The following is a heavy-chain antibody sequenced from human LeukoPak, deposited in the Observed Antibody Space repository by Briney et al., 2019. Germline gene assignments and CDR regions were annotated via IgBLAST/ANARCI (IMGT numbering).Heavy chain of an antibody. CDR1: GGSFSGYY. D-gene: IGHD3-22*01. V-gene: IGHV4-34*01. CDR3: ARGLGYDSSGYYYYFDY. Sequence: SETLSLTCAVYGGSFSGYYWSWIRQPPGKGLEWIGEINHSGSTNYNPSPKSRVTISVDTSKNQFSLKLSSVTAADTAVYYCARGLGYDSSGYYYYFDYWGQGTLVTVSS. J-gene: IGHJ4*02. CDR2: INHSGST.